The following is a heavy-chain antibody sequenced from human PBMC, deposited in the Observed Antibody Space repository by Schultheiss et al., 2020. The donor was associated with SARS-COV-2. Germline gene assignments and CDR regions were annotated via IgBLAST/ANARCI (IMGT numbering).Heavy chain of an antibody. D-gene: IGHD6-13*01. J-gene: IGHJ6*02. CDR2: IWYDGSNK. Sequence: GGSLRLSCAASGFTFSSYAMHWVRQAPGKGLEWVAVIWYDGSNKYYADSVKGRFTISRDNAKNSLYLQMNSLRAEDTAVYYCARDRTGSSWFTYYGLDVWGQGTTVTVSS. CDR1: GFTFSSYA. V-gene: IGHV3-30*07. CDR3: ARDRTGSSWFTYYGLDV.